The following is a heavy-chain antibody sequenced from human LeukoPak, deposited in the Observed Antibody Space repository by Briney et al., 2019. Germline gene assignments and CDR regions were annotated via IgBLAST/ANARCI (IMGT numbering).Heavy chain of an antibody. CDR2: IYPGDSDT. D-gene: IGHD2-2*01. CDR1: GYSFTSYW. Sequence: GESLKISCKGSGYSFTSYWIGWVRQMPGKGLEWMGIIYPGDSDTRYSPSFQGQVTISADKSISTAYLQWSSLKASDTAMYYCARSSGWDCSSTSCYYDPWGQGTLVTVSS. J-gene: IGHJ5*02. CDR3: ARSSGWDCSSTSCYYDP. V-gene: IGHV5-51*01.